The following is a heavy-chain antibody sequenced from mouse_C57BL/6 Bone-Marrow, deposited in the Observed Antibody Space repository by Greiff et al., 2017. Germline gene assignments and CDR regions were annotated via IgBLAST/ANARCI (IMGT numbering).Heavy chain of an antibody. Sequence: EVHLVESGGDLVKPGGSLKLSCAASGFTFSSYGMSWVRQTPDKRLEWVATISSGGSYTYYPDSVKGRFTISRDNAKNTLYLQMSSLKSEDTAMYYCARPSLLGPLFAYWGQGTLVTVSA. CDR3: ARPSLLGPLFAY. D-gene: IGHD4-1*01. CDR1: GFTFSSYG. J-gene: IGHJ3*01. V-gene: IGHV5-6*01. CDR2: ISSGGSYT.